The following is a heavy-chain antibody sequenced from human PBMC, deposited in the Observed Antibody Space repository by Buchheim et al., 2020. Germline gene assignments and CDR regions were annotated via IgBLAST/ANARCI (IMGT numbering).Heavy chain of an antibody. J-gene: IGHJ4*02. CDR2: FFYSGNT. Sequence: QLQLQESGPGLVKPSETLSLTCTVSGDSISSSGYYWGWIRQPPGKGLEWIGTFFYSGNTYYNPSLKSRVTISVDTPENQFSLKLSSVTAADTAVYYCTGDPDYAGQGTL. CDR3: TGDPDY. CDR1: GDSISSSGYY. V-gene: IGHV4-39*07.